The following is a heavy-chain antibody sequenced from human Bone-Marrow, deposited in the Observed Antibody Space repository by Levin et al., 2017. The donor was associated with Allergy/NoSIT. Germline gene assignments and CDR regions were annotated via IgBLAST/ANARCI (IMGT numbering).Heavy chain of an antibody. CDR1: GFTFSSYE. J-gene: IGHJ4*02. Sequence: GSLKISCAASGFTFSSYEMNWVRQAPGKGLEWISYISTSGSTVYYADSVKGRFTISRDNAKNSLYLQMNTLRAEDTAVYYCAREWIHLSSAYFTDYWGQGTLVTVAS. V-gene: IGHV3-48*03. CDR3: AREWIHLSSAYFTDY. CDR2: ISTSGSTV. D-gene: IGHD3-22*01.